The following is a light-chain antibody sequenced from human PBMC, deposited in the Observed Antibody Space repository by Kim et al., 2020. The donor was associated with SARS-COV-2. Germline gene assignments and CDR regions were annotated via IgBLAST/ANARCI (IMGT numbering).Light chain of an antibody. CDR1: QSISKW. V-gene: IGKV1-5*03. Sequence: SASVGDRVTITCRASQSISKWLDWYQQKPGKAPKLLIYEASNLENGVPSRFSGSGSGTEFTLTISSLQPDDFATYFCQQYDIFWTFGQGTKVDIK. CDR2: EAS. J-gene: IGKJ1*01. CDR3: QQYDIFWT.